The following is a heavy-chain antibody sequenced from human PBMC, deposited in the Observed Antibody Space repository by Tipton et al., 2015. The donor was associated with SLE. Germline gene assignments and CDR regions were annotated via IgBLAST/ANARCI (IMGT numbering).Heavy chain of an antibody. CDR2: FTWNGGTK. J-gene: IGHJ6*02. CDR3: AKDRSTKFGNYGMDV. D-gene: IGHD3-16*01. V-gene: IGHV3-9*02. Sequence: SLRLSCAIYGLSSGEYVMHWVRQPPGKGLEWVSGFTWNGGTKGYADSVKGRFTISRDNAKNSLYLQMNSLRAEDTALYYCAKDRSTKFGNYGMDVWGQGTTVIVSS. CDR1: GLSSGEYV.